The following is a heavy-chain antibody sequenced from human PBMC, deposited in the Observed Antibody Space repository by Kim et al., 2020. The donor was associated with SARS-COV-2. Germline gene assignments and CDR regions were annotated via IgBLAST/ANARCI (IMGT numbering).Heavy chain of an antibody. J-gene: IGHJ4*02. CDR2: INHSGST. V-gene: IGHV4-34*01. CDR3: ARGRSNWNGGGHFDY. CDR1: GGSFSGYY. Sequence: SETLSLTCAVYGGSFSGYYWSWIRQPPGKGLEWIGEINHSGSTNYNPSLKSRVTISVDTSKNQFSLKLSSVTAADTAVYYCARGRSNWNGGGHFDYWGQG. D-gene: IGHD1-20*01.